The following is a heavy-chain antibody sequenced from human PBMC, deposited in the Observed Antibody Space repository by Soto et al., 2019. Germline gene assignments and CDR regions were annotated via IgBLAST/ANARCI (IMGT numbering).Heavy chain of an antibody. CDR1: GGPFSGYY. Sequence: SETLSLTCAVYGGPFSGYYWSWIRQPPGKGLEWIGEINHSGSTNYNPSLKSRVTISVDTSKNQFSLKLSSVTAADTAVYYCARAQLLGNWFDPWGQGTLVTVSS. J-gene: IGHJ5*02. CDR3: ARAQLLGNWFDP. D-gene: IGHD1-26*01. CDR2: INHSGST. V-gene: IGHV4-34*01.